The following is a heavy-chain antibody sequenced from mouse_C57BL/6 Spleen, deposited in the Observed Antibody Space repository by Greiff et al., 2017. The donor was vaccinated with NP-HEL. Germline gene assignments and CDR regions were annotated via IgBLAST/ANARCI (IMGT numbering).Heavy chain of an antibody. CDR1: GYTFTSYG. CDR3: ARVNYDGSSYPDFDY. Sequence: VQLQQSGAELARPGASVKLSCKASGYTFTSYGISWVKQRTGQGLEWIGAIYPRSGNTYYNEKFKGKATLTADKSSSTAYMELRSLTSEDSAVYFCARVNYDGSSYPDFDYGGQGTTLTVSS. V-gene: IGHV1-81*01. J-gene: IGHJ2*01. D-gene: IGHD1-1*01. CDR2: IYPRSGNT.